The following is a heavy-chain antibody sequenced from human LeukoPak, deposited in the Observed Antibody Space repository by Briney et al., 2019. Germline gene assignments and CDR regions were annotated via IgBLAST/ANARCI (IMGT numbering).Heavy chain of an antibody. CDR3: ARDLTVGATPQDY. V-gene: IGHV3-48*01. CDR2: ISSSSSTI. CDR1: GFTFSRYT. D-gene: IGHD1-26*01. Sequence: PGGSLRLSCAASGFTFSRYTMNWVRQAPGKGLEWVSYISSSSSTIYYADSVKGRFTISRDNSKNTLYLQMNSLRAEDTAVYYCARDLTVGATPQDYWGQGTLVTVSS. J-gene: IGHJ4*02.